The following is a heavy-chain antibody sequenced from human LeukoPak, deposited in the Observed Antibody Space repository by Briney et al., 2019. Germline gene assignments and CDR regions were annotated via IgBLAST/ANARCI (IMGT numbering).Heavy chain of an antibody. V-gene: IGHV1-18*01. D-gene: IGHD3-3*01. J-gene: IGHJ6*03. CDR1: GYTFTSYG. Sequence: ASVKVSCKASGYTFTSYGISWVRQAPGQGLEWMGWISAYNGNTNYAQKLQGRVTMTTDTSTSTAYMELRSLRSDDTAVYYCARVILPDGYYDFWSGYYYYYYYMDVWGKGTTVTVSS. CDR2: ISAYNGNT. CDR3: ARVILPDGYYDFWSGYYYYYYYMDV.